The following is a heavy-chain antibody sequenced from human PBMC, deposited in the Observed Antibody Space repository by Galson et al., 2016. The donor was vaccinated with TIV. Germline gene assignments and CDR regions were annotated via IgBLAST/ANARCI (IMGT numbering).Heavy chain of an antibody. Sequence: SVKVSCKASGYTFTSYDINWARQATGQGLEWMGWMNPNSGNTGYAQKFRGRVTMTRKTSVRTAYMELSSLRSEDTAVYYCARSGDYGDYWGQGTLVTVSS. V-gene: IGHV1-8*02. D-gene: IGHD4-17*01. CDR3: ARSGDYGDY. CDR2: MNPNSGNT. J-gene: IGHJ4*02. CDR1: GYTFTSYD.